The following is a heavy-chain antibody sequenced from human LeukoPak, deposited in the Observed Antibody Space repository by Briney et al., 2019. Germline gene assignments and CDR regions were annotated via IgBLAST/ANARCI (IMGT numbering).Heavy chain of an antibody. Sequence: SETLSLTGAVYGGSFSGYYWSWIRQPPGKGLEWIGEINHSGSTNYNPSLKSRVTISVDTSKNQFSLKLSSATAADTAVYYCARGGGEVGATVRVFDYWGQGTLVTVSS. CDR1: GGSFSGYY. D-gene: IGHD1-26*01. CDR3: ARGGGEVGATVRVFDY. CDR2: INHSGST. V-gene: IGHV4-34*01. J-gene: IGHJ4*02.